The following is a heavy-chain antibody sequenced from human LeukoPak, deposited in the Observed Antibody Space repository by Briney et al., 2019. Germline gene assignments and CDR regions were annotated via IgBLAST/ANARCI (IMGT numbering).Heavy chain of an antibody. Sequence: GGSLRLSCAASGFTVSSNYMSWVRQAPGKGLEWVSVIYSGGSTYYADSVKGRFTISRNNSKNTLYLQMNSLRAEDTAVYYCGRGDHYGSGYSDYWGQGTLVTVSS. CDR2: IYSGGST. CDR1: GFTVSSNY. D-gene: IGHD3-10*01. CDR3: GRGDHYGSGYSDY. V-gene: IGHV3-53*01. J-gene: IGHJ4*02.